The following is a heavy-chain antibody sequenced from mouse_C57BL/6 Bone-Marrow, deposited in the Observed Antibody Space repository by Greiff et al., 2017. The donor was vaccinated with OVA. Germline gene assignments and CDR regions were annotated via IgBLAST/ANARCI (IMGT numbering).Heavy chain of an antibody. CDR2: ISYDGSN. D-gene: IGHD1-1*01. J-gene: IGHJ2*01. CDR1: GYSITSGYY. Sequence: DVQLQESGPGLVKPSQSLSLTCSVTGYSITSGYYWNWIRQFPGNQLEWMGYISYDGSNNYNPSLKNRISITRDTSKNQFFLKLNSVTTEDTATYYCASTYYGSRGYFDYWGQGTTLTVSS. CDR3: ASTYYGSRGYFDY. V-gene: IGHV3-6*01.